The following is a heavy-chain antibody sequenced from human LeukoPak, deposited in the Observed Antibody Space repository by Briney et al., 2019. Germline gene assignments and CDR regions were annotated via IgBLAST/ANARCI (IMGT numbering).Heavy chain of an antibody. CDR2: IYHSGST. J-gene: IGHJ4*02. Sequence: SETLSLTCTASGYSISSGYYWGWIRQPPGKGLEWIGSIYHSGSTYYNPSLRSRVTISVDTSKNQFSLKLNSVTAADTAVYYCARVPALRVVTTPTYFDLWGLGTLVSVSS. CDR1: GYSISSGYY. CDR3: ARVPALRVVTTPTYFDL. D-gene: IGHD2-21*02. V-gene: IGHV4-38-2*02.